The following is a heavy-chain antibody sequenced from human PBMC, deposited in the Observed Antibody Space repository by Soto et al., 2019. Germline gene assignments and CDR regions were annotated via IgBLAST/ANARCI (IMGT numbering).Heavy chain of an antibody. J-gene: IGHJ5*02. Sequence: PGVTLRLSCAASGFPFSRYEIHWVRQVPGRRLERVALISHDGSNKYYVDSVKGRFIISRDNSKNTVYLQMNSLRTEDTALYYCAKDADFDTRNLHHWGQGTLVTVSS. CDR2: ISHDGSNK. D-gene: IGHD3-22*01. CDR3: AKDADFDTRNLHH. CDR1: GFPFSRYE. V-gene: IGHV3-30*18.